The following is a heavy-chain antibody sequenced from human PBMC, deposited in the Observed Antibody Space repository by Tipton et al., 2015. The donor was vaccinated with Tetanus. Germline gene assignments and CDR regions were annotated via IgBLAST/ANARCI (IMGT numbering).Heavy chain of an antibody. D-gene: IGHD3-10*01. V-gene: IGHV3-7*01. J-gene: IGHJ4*02. Sequence: SLRLSCAASGFIFSGYWMGWVRQAPGKGLEWVANIKEDESEHQYVDSVKGRFTISRDNAQKSLYLQMNSLRVEDTAIYYCVKSRGGNIGYGDWGQGTLVTVSS. CDR1: GFIFSGYW. CDR3: VKSRGGNIGYGD. CDR2: IKEDESEH.